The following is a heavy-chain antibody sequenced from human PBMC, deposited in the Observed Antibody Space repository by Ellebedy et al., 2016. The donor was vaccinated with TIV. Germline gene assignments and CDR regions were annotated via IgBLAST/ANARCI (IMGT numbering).Heavy chain of an antibody. D-gene: IGHD6-19*01. J-gene: IGHJ6*02. Sequence: ASVKVSXXASGYTFTGYYMHWVRQAPGQGLEWMGWINPNSGGTNYAQKFQGWVTMTRDTSISTAYMELSRLRSDDTAVYYCARDRIAVAGTLVYYYYYGMDVWGQGTTVTVSS. V-gene: IGHV1-2*04. CDR3: ARDRIAVAGTLVYYYYYGMDV. CDR2: INPNSGGT. CDR1: GYTFTGYY.